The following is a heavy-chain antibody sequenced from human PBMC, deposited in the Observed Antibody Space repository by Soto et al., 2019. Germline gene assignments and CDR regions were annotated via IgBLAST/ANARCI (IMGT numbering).Heavy chain of an antibody. Sequence: SETLSLTCAVYGGSFSGYYWSWIRQPPGKGLEWIGEINHSGSTNYNPSLKSRVTISVDTSKNQFSLKLSSVTAADTAVYYCARGAYCSGGSCYSHYYYYMDVWGKGTTVTVSS. CDR2: INHSGST. CDR3: ARGAYCSGGSCYSHYYYYMDV. CDR1: GGSFSGYY. J-gene: IGHJ6*03. D-gene: IGHD2-15*01. V-gene: IGHV4-34*01.